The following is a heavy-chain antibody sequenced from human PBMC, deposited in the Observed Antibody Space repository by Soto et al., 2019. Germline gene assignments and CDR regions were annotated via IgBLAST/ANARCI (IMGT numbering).Heavy chain of an antibody. Sequence: PSETLSLTCTVSGGSVSSGSYYWSWIRQPPGKGLEWIGYIYYSGSTNYNPSLKSRVTISVDTSKNQFSLKLSSVTAADTAVYYCARDNIQLWLGVFDYWGQGTLVTVSS. CDR1: GGSVSSGSYY. D-gene: IGHD5-18*01. V-gene: IGHV4-61*01. CDR2: IYYSGST. J-gene: IGHJ4*02. CDR3: ARDNIQLWLGVFDY.